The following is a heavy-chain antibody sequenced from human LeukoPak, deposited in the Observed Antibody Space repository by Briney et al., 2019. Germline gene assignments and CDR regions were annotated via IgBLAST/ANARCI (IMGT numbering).Heavy chain of an antibody. V-gene: IGHV1-69*13. CDR2: IIPIFGTA. Sequence: SVKVSCKASGGTFSSHAISWVRQAPGQGLEWMGGIIPIFGTANYAQKFQGRVTITADESTSTAYMELSSLRSEDTAVYYCAREAYSSSWYEDYYYYGMDVWGQGTTVTVSS. CDR3: AREAYSSSWYEDYYYYGMDV. J-gene: IGHJ6*02. D-gene: IGHD6-13*01. CDR1: GGTFSSHA.